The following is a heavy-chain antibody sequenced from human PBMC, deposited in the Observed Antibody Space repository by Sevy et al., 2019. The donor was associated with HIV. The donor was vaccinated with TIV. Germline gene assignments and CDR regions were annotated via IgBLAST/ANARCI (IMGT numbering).Heavy chain of an antibody. Sequence: GGSLRLSCAASGSTFSSYWMSWVRQAPGKGLEWVANIKQDGSEKYYVDSVKGRFTISRDNAKNSLYLQMNSLRAEDTAVYYCARHEGYDYRSRDWGQGTLVTVSS. J-gene: IGHJ4*02. CDR3: ARHEGYDYRSRD. D-gene: IGHD5-12*01. V-gene: IGHV3-7*01. CDR1: GSTFSSYW. CDR2: IKQDGSEK.